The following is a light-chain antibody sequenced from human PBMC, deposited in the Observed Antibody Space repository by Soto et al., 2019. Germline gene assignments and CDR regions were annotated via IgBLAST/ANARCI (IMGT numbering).Light chain of an antibody. CDR3: ASWDDSLSGPL. CDR1: SSNIGNNY. V-gene: IGLV1-47*02. CDR2: SDT. J-gene: IGLJ3*02. Sequence: QSVLTQPPAASGTPGQRITISCSGSSSNIGNNYLYWYQQLPGTAPKLVIYSDTQRPSGVPDRFSGSKSGTSASLAISGLRSEDEAHYYCASWDDSLSGPLFGGGTKLTVL.